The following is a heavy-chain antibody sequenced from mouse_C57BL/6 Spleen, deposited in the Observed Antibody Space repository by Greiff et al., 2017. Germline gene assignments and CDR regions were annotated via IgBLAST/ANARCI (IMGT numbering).Heavy chain of an antibody. CDR1: GYTFTSYW. D-gene: IGHD1-1*01. J-gene: IGHJ2*01. V-gene: IGHV1-61*01. CDR3: ARLITTVVGPFDY. Sequence: VQLQQPGAELVRPGSSVKLSCKASGYTFTSYWMDWVKQRPGQGLEWIGNIYPSDSETHYNQKFKDKATLTVDKSSSTAYMQLSSLTSEDSAVYYCARLITTVVGPFDYWGQGTTLTVSS. CDR2: IYPSDSET.